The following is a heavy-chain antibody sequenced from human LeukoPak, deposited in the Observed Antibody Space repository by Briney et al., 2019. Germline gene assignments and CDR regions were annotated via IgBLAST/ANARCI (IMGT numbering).Heavy chain of an antibody. V-gene: IGHV1-69*13. CDR2: IIPIFGTA. D-gene: IGHD3-3*01. CDR3: ARAVLEWLWVWFDP. J-gene: IGHJ5*02. Sequence: RASVKVSCKASGGTFSSYAISWVRQAPGLGLEWMGGIIPIFGTANYAQKFQGRVTITADESTSTAYMELSSLRSEDTAVYYCARAVLEWLWVWFDPWGQGTLVTVSS. CDR1: GGTFSSYA.